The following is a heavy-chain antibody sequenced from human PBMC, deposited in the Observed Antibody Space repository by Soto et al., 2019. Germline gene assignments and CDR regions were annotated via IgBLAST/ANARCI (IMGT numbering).Heavy chain of an antibody. D-gene: IGHD6-13*01. J-gene: IGHJ6*02. V-gene: IGHV1-69*01. CDR1: GGTFSSYA. CDR2: IIPIFGTA. CDR3: ARDQLGGGYYYGMDV. Sequence: QVQLVQSGAEVKKPGSSVKVSCKASGGTFSSYAISWVRQAPGQGLEWMGGIIPIFGTANYAQKFQGRVTVTGDETTSTAYRGLSSLRSEDTAVYYCARDQLGGGYYYGMDVWGQGTTVTVSS.